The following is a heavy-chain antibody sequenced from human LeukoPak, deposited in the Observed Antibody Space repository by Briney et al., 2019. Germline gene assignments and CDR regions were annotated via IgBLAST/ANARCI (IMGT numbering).Heavy chain of an antibody. CDR1: GFTFSSYA. CDR2: ISGSGGST. J-gene: IGHJ4*02. D-gene: IGHD3-10*01. Sequence: GGSLRLSCAASGFTFSSYAMSWVRQAPGKGLEWVSAISGSGGSTYYADSVKGRFTISRDNSKNTLYLQMNSLRAEDTPVYYCAKGAITMVRGVIVNDYWGQGTLVTVSS. V-gene: IGHV3-23*01. CDR3: AKGAITMVRGVIVNDY.